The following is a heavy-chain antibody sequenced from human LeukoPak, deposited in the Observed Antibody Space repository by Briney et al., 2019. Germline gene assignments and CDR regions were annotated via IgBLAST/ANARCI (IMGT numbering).Heavy chain of an antibody. CDR3: AKDSVPYYYGSGSYPDY. D-gene: IGHD3-10*01. CDR2: ISGSGGST. Sequence: GGSLRLSCAASGFAFSSYAMSWVRQAPGKGLEWVSGISGSGGSTYYADSVKGRFTISRDNSKNTLYLQMNSLRAEDTAVYYCAKDSVPYYYGSGSYPDYWGQGTLVTVSS. V-gene: IGHV3-23*01. CDR1: GFAFSSYA. J-gene: IGHJ4*02.